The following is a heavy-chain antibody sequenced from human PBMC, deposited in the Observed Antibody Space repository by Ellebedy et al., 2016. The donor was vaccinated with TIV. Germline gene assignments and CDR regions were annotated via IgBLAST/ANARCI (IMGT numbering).Heavy chain of an antibody. D-gene: IGHD4-17*01. CDR2: INPDGSTT. J-gene: IGHJ4*02. Sequence: PGGSLRLSCADSGFTLSVYWVHWVRQAPGKGLVWVSRINPDGSTTTYADSVKGRFTISRDNAKNTVYLQMNSLRAEDTAVYYCVRDLHGDYDYWGQGTLVTVSS. CDR1: GFTLSVYW. CDR3: VRDLHGDYDY. V-gene: IGHV3-74*03.